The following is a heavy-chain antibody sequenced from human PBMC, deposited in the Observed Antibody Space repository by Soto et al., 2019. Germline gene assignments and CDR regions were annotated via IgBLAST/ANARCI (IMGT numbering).Heavy chain of an antibody. CDR3: ASLYGGTDRVDY. V-gene: IGHV4-30-2*01. CDR1: GGSISSGGYS. D-gene: IGHD4-17*01. Sequence: SETLSLTCAVSGGSISSGGYSWSWIRQPPGKGPEWIGYIYHSGSTYYNPSLKSRVTISVDRSKNQFSLKLSSVTAADAAVYYCASLYGGTDRVDYWGQGTLVTVS. J-gene: IGHJ4*02. CDR2: IYHSGST.